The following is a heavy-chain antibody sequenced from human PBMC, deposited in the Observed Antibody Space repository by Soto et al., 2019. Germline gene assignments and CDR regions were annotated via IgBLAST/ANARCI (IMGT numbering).Heavy chain of an antibody. D-gene: IGHD2-15*01. Sequence: SEPLSLTCAVYGGSFRGYFWSWIRQPPGKGLEWIGEINHSGITSYSPSLGSRVTTSVDTPKNQFSLRLRSVTAADTAIYYCARRFCSDSYCSYFDYWGRGTLVTVSS. J-gene: IGHJ4*02. CDR1: GGSFRGYF. V-gene: IGHV4-34*10. CDR2: INHSGIT. CDR3: ARRFCSDSYCSYFDY.